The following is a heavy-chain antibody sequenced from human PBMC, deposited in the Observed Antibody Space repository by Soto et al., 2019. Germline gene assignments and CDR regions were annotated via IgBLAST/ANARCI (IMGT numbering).Heavy chain of an antibody. V-gene: IGHV3-23*01. J-gene: IGHJ6*02. CDR1: GFTFSSYA. CDR3: AKGADCSSTSCYPEEYYYYGMDV. Sequence: PGGSLRLSCAASGFTFSSYAMSWVRQAPGKGLEWVSAISGSGGSTYYADSVKGRFTISRDNSKNTLYLQMNSLRAEDTAVYYCAKGADCSSTSCYPEEYYYYGMDVWGQGTTVTVSS. CDR2: ISGSGGST. D-gene: IGHD2-2*01.